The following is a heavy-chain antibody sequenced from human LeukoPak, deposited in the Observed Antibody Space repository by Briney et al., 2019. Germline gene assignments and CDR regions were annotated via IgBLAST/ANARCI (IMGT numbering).Heavy chain of an antibody. J-gene: IGHJ4*02. CDR1: GFTISTNY. V-gene: IGHV3-15*01. CDR2: IKSKTEGGTT. CDR3: TTDGVVTFTAAHDY. D-gene: IGHD3-3*01. Sequence: KPGGSLRLSCAASGFTISTNYMTWVRQAPGKGLEWVGRIKSKTEGGTTDYAAPVKGRFTISRDDSKNTVYLQMNSLKIEDTAMYHCTTDGVVTFTAAHDYWGQGTLVTVSS.